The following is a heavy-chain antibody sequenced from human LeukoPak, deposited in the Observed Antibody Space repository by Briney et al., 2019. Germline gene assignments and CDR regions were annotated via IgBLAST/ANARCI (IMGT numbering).Heavy chain of an antibody. J-gene: IGHJ4*02. D-gene: IGHD5-18*01. V-gene: IGHV4-39*07. CDR3: ARLPKALRNFDY. CDR1: GGSISSSTYY. Sequence: SETLSLTCTVSGGSISSSTYYWGWIRQPPGKGLEWIGNIYYSGSTYFNPSLKSRVTISVDTSKNQFSLRLSSVTAADTAVYYCARLPKALRNFDYWGQGTLVTVSS. CDR2: IYYSGST.